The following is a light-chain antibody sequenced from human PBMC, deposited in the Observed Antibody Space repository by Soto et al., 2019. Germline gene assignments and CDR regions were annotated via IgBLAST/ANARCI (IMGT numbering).Light chain of an antibody. CDR1: QTISSW. J-gene: IGKJ1*01. CDR3: QHYNSYSEA. CDR2: KAS. Sequence: DIQITQSPSTLSGSVGDRVTITCRASQTISSWLALYQQKPGKAPKLLIYKASTLKSGVPSRFSASGSGTECPLTISRLKNDDFATYYCQHYNSYSEAFGQGTKVDIK. V-gene: IGKV1-5*03.